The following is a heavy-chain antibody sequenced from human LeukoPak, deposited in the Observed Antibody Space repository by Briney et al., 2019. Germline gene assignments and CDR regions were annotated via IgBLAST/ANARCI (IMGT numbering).Heavy chain of an antibody. CDR2: IWYDGSNK. CDR1: GFTFSSYG. V-gene: IGHV3-33*01. D-gene: IGHD4-17*01. J-gene: IGHJ3*02. Sequence: GRSLRLSCAASGFTFSSYGMHWVRQAPGEGLEWVAVIWYDGSNKYYADSVKGRFTISRDNSKNTLYLQMNSLRAEDTAMYYCARELALRDAFDIWAKGQWSPSLQ. CDR3: ARELALRDAFDI.